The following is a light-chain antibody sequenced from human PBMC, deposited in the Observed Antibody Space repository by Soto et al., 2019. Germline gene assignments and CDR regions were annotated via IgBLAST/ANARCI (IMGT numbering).Light chain of an antibody. Sequence: DIQMTQSPSSLSASVGDRVTITCRASQSISSYLNWYQQKPGKAPKLLIYAASNLQSGVPSRFSGSGSGTDFTLTISSLQPEDCATYSCQQTYSNPLTFGGGTKVEIK. CDR1: QSISSY. J-gene: IGKJ4*01. CDR2: AAS. CDR3: QQTYSNPLT. V-gene: IGKV1-39*01.